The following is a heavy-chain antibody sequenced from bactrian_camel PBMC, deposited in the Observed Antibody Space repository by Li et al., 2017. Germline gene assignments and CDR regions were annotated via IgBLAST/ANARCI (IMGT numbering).Heavy chain of an antibody. CDR1: GFAFSSGY. J-gene: IGHJ6*01. Sequence: VQLVESGGGLVQPGGSLGLSCVTSGFAFSSGYMSWVRQAPGKGLEWVSRINSGGGSTYYADSVKGRFTISRDDAKNTLYLQLNNLKTEDTSMYYCVIFTWTGYWGQGTQVTVS. D-gene: IGHD1*01. CDR3: VIFTWTGY. V-gene: IGHV3S40*01. CDR2: INSGGGST.